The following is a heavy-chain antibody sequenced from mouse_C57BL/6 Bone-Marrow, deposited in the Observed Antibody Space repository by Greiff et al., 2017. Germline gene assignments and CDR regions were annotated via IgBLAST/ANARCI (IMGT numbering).Heavy chain of an antibody. CDR3: ARHYYGVGYFDV. D-gene: IGHD1-1*01. CDR2: ISNGGGST. CDR1: GFTFSDYY. V-gene: IGHV5-12*01. J-gene: IGHJ1*03. Sequence: EVQRVESGGGLVQPGGSLKLSCAASGFTFSDYYMYWVRQTPEKRLEWVAYISNGGGSTYYPDTVKGRFTISRDNAKNTLYLQMSRLKSEDTAMYYCARHYYGVGYFDVWGTGTTVTVSS.